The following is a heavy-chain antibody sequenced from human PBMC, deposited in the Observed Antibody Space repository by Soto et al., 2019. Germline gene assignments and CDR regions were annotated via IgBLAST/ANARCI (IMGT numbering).Heavy chain of an antibody. CDR3: ASPKIAFYNWFDP. D-gene: IGHD3-3*02. J-gene: IGHJ5*02. CDR1: GGSISSSSYY. CDR2: IYYSGST. Sequence: QLQLQESGPGLVKPSEALSLTCTVSGGSISSSSYYWGWIRQPPGKGLEWIGSIYYSGSTYYNPSLKRRLTISVDTSKNQFSLKLSSVTAADTAVYYCASPKIAFYNWFDPWGQGTLVTVSS. V-gene: IGHV4-39*01.